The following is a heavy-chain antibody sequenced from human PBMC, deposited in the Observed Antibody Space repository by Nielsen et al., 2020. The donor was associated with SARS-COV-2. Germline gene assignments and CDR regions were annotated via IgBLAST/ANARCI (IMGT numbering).Heavy chain of an antibody. D-gene: IGHD3-10*01. CDR1: GYTFTSYY. CDR2: INPSGGST. J-gene: IGHJ5*02. CDR3: ARGDEGIWFGELLFNWFDP. V-gene: IGHV1-46*01. Sequence: ASVKVSCKASGYTFTSYYMHWVRQAPGQGLEWMGIINPSGGSTSYAQKFQGRVTMTRDTSTSTVYMELSSLRSEDTAVYYCARGDEGIWFGELLFNWFDPWGQGTLVTVSS.